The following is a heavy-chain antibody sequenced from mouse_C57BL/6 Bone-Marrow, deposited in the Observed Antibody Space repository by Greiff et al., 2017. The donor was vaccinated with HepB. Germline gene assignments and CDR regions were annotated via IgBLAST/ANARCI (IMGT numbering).Heavy chain of an antibody. CDR2: IYPGSGST. V-gene: IGHV1-55*01. CDR3: EFYYDYDVHYFDY. Sequence: QVQLQQSGAELVKPGASVKMSCKASGYTFTSYWITWVKQRPGQGLEWIGDIYPGSGSTNYNEKFKSKATLTVDTSSSTAYMQLSSLTSEDSAVYYCEFYYDYDVHYFDYWGQGTTLTVSS. J-gene: IGHJ2*01. CDR1: GYTFTSYW. D-gene: IGHD2-4*01.